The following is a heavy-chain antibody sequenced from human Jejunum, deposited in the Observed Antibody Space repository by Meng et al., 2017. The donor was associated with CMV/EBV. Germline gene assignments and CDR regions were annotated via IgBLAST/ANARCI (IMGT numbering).Heavy chain of an antibody. CDR2: ITSGIST. CDR3: AKTQKLAQYDSFDI. V-gene: IGHV3-23*01. CDR1: GFTFGSYA. J-gene: IGHJ3*02. D-gene: IGHD6-13*01. Sequence: SGFTFGSYAMDCVRQTPGKGMEWVSTITSGISTYYADSVKGRFTISRDNSKNTLYLEMNSLRAEDTAIYYCAKTQKLAQYDSFDIWCQGTMVTVSS.